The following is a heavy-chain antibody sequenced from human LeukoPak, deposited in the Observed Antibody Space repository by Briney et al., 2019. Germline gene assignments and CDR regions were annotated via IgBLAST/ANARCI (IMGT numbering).Heavy chain of an antibody. V-gene: IGHV3-33*01. J-gene: IGHJ1*01. CDR2: IWSIGSNT. CDR3: ARGVYCGGDCYSPGLEYFQH. Sequence: GGSLRLSCAASGFTFSSYGLHWVRQAPGKGLEWVALIWSIGSNTYYADSVKGRFTISRDNSKSTLYLQMNSLRAEDTAVYYCARGVYCGGDCYSPGLEYFQHWGQGTLVTVSS. CDR1: GFTFSSYG. D-gene: IGHD2-21*02.